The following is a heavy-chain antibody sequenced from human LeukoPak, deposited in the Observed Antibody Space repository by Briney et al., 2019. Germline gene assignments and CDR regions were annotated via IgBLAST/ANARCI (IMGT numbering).Heavy chain of an antibody. CDR2: IYDSGIT. CDR3: ARDLSNFWSGYFNWFDP. D-gene: IGHD3-3*01. Sequence: PSETLSLTCTVSGGSISSSTYYWGWIRQPPGKGLEWIGSIYDSGITYYNQSLKSRVTISVDTSKNQFSLKLSSVTAADTAVYYCARDLSNFWSGYFNWFDPWGQGTLVTVSS. V-gene: IGHV4-39*07. CDR1: GGSISSSTYY. J-gene: IGHJ5*02.